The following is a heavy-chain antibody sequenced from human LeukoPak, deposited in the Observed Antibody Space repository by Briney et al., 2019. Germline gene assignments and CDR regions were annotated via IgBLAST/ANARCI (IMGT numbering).Heavy chain of an antibody. CDR2: ISGSGGST. Sequence: GGSLRLSCAPSGFTVSSNYMSWVRRAPGKGLEWVSAISGSGGSTYYADSVKGRFTISRDNSKNTLYLQMNSLRAEDTAVYYCAKALTRQAYYYYYMDVWGKGTTVTVSS. CDR1: GFTVSSNY. V-gene: IGHV3-23*01. CDR3: AKALTRQAYYYYYMDV. J-gene: IGHJ6*03. D-gene: IGHD1-14*01.